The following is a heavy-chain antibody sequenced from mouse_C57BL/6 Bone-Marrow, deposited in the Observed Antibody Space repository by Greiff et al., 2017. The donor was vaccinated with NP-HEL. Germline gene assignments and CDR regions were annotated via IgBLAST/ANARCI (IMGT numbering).Heavy chain of an antibody. V-gene: IGHV14-4*01. CDR1: GFNIKDDY. CDR3: TTWVTRFDC. D-gene: IGHD2-2*01. CDR2: IDPENGDT. J-gene: IGHJ2*01. Sequence: VQLKQSGAELVRPGASVKLSCTASGFNIKDDYMHWVKQRPEQGLEWIGWIDPENGDTEYASKFQGKATITADTSSNTAYLQLSSLTSEDTAVFYCTTWVTRFDCWGQGTTLTVSS.